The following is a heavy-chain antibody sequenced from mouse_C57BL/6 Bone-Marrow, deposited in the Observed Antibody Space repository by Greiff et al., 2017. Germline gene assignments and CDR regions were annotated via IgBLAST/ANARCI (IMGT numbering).Heavy chain of an antibody. CDR2: IHPNSGST. CDR3: ARRRGYWYFDV. V-gene: IGHV1-64*01. CDR1: GYTFTSYW. Sequence: VQLQQPGAELVKPGASVKLSCKASGYTFTSYWMHWVKQRPGQGLEWIGMIHPNSGSTNYNEKFKSKATLTVDKSSSTAYMQLSSLTSEDSAVYDCARRRGYWYFDVWGTGTTVTVSS. J-gene: IGHJ1*03.